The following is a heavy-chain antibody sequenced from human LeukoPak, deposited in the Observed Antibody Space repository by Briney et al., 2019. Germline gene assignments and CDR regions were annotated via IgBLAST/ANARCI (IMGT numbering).Heavy chain of an antibody. D-gene: IGHD2-2*01. CDR3: TTDALVVQGAIPYYYYGIDV. Sequence: GGSLRLSCAASGYTFSNVWMSWVRQAPGKGLEWVGLIKSKTDGGTTDYAAPVKGRFTISRDDSKQTLYLQMHCLQTESTAVYYCTTDALVVQGAIPYYYYGIDVWGQGTTVTVSS. CDR1: GYTFSNVW. V-gene: IGHV3-15*01. J-gene: IGHJ6*02. CDR2: IKSKTDGGTT.